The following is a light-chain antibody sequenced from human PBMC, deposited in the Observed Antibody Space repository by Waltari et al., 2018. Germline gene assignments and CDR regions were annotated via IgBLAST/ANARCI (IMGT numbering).Light chain of an antibody. CDR1: QSVSSSY. Sequence: DIVLTKSPGTLSPSTGERATLSCRASQSVSSSYLAWYQQKPGQAPRLLIYGASSRATGIPDRFSGSGSGTDFTLTISRLEPEDFAVYYCQQYGSSPRTFGQGTKLEIK. J-gene: IGKJ2*01. V-gene: IGKV3-20*01. CDR2: GAS. CDR3: QQYGSSPRT.